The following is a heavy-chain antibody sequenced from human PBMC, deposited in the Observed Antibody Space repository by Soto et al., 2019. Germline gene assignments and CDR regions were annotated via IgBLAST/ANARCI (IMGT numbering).Heavy chain of an antibody. CDR3: ARDPPTIFGVVTHTATDYYYYGMDV. V-gene: IGHV1-46*01. J-gene: IGHJ6*02. D-gene: IGHD3-3*01. CDR1: GYTFTSHY. CDR2: INPSGGST. Sequence: ASVNVSCKASGYTFTSHYMHWVRQTPGQGLEWMGIINPSGGSTSYAQKFQGRVTMTRDTSTSTVYMELSSLRSEDTAVYYCARDPPTIFGVVTHTATDYYYYGMDVWGQGTTVTVSS.